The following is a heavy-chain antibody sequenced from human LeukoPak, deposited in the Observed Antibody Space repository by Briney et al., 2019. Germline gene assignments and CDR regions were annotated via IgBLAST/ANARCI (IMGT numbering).Heavy chain of an antibody. CDR2: IYTSGST. D-gene: IGHD3-16*01. CDR3: ARGDVMITFGGVMYDY. V-gene: IGHV4-61*02. Sequence: SQTLSLTCTVSGGSISSGSYYWSWIRQPAGKGLEWIGRIYTSGSTNYNPSLKSRVTISVDTSKNQFSLKLSSVTAADTAVYYCARGDVMITFGGVMYDYWGQGTLVTVSS. J-gene: IGHJ4*02. CDR1: GGSISSGSYY.